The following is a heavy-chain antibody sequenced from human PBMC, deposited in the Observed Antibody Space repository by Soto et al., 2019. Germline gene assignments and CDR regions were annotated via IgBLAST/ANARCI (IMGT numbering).Heavy chain of an antibody. CDR1: GVSISSGDYY. Sequence: SETLSLTCTVSGVSISSGDYYWSWIRQPPGKGLEWIGYIYYSGSTYYNPSLQSRVSISVDTSKNEVSLKLTSVTAADTAVYFCARLGAYYQAMDSWGQGTLVTVSS. CDR2: IYYSGST. D-gene: IGHD3-22*01. CDR3: ARLGAYYQAMDS. J-gene: IGHJ1*01. V-gene: IGHV4-30-4*01.